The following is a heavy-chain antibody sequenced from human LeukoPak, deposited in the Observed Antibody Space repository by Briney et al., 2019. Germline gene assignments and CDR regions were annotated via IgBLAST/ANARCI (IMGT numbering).Heavy chain of an antibody. J-gene: IGHJ4*02. Sequence: SQTLSLTCTVSGGSISSGSYYWSWIRQPAGKGLEWIGRIYTSGSTNYNPSLKSRVTISVDTSKNQFSLKLSSVTAADTAVYYCARDSRDGLHYWGQGTLVTVPS. CDR3: ARDSRDGLHY. V-gene: IGHV4-61*02. D-gene: IGHD5-24*01. CDR1: GGSISSGSYY. CDR2: IYTSGST.